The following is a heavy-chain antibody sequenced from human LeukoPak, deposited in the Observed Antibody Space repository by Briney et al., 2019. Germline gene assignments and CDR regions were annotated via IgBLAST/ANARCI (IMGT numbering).Heavy chain of an antibody. J-gene: IGHJ4*02. V-gene: IGHV4-59*01. CDR2: IYYSGST. D-gene: IGHD4-23*01. CDR1: GRSISSYY. Sequence: SETLSLTWTVSGRSISSYYWSWIRQPPGKGLEWIGYIYYSGSTNYNPSLKSRVTISVDTSKNQFSLKLSSVTAADTAVYYCAVRSIYGGFDYWGQGTLVTVSS. CDR3: AVRSIYGGFDY.